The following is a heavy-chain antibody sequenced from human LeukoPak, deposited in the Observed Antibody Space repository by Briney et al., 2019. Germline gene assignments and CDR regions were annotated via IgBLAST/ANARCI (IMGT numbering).Heavy chain of an antibody. CDR2: IYTSGST. Sequence: SETLSLTCTVSGGSISSYYWSWIRQPAGKGLEWIGRIYTSGSTNYNPSLKSRVTMPVDTSKNQFSLNLHSVTAADTAVYYWARNGGSYSFDFWGQGTLVTVSP. CDR1: GGSISSYY. J-gene: IGHJ4*02. CDR3: ARNGGSYSFDF. V-gene: IGHV4-4*07. D-gene: IGHD1-26*01.